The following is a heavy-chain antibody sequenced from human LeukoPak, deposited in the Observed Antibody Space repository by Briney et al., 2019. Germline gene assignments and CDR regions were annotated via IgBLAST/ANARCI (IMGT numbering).Heavy chain of an antibody. V-gene: IGHV3-53*01. J-gene: IGHJ5*02. D-gene: IGHD6-13*01. CDR1: GFTFSSYA. CDR3: ARGTKNIAAAGYNWFDP. CDR2: IYVGGSA. Sequence: GGSLRLSCAASGFTFSSYAMSWVRQAPGKGLEWVSVIYVGGSAYYADSVKGRFTISGDSSKNTLYLQMNSLRAEDTAVYYCARGTKNIAAAGYNWFDPWGQGTLVTVSS.